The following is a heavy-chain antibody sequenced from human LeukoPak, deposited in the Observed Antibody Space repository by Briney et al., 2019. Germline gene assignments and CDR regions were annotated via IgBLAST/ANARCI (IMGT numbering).Heavy chain of an antibody. CDR1: GYTFTGYY. Sequence: GASVKVSCKASGYTFTGYYLHWVRQAPGQGLEWMGWINPNSGGTNYAQKFQGRVTMTRDTSISTAYMDLSRLRSDDTAVYYCARVAGNNQVVPTDLWGQGTLVTVSS. V-gene: IGHV1-2*02. D-gene: IGHD1/OR15-1a*01. CDR2: INPNSGGT. CDR3: ARVAGNNQVVPTDL. J-gene: IGHJ1*01.